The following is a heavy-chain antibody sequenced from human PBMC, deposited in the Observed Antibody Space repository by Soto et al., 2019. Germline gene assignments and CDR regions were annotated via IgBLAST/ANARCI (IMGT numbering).Heavy chain of an antibody. CDR3: ARDVSSSWHNWFDP. V-gene: IGHV4-59*01. J-gene: IGHJ5*02. CDR1: CGSISSYY. CDR2: IYYSGST. Sequence: PSETLSLTCTVSCGSISSYYWSWIRQPPGKGLEWIGYIYYSGSTNYNPSLKSRVTISVDTSKNQFSLKLSSVTAADTAVYYCARDVSSSWHNWFDPWGQGTLVTVS. D-gene: IGHD6-13*01.